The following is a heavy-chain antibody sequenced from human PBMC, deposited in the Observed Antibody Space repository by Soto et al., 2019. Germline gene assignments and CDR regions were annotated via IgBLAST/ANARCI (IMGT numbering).Heavy chain of an antibody. CDR2: ISGGGDAT. Sequence: EVQLLDSGGGLVQPGGSLRLSCAASGFTFSGYALTWVRQAPGKGLEWVSAISGGGDATFYADSVKGRFTISRDNSKNTLYLHMNTLRSEDTAVYYRARKVSGSTGRPDLWYFDLWGRGTLVTVSS. D-gene: IGHD3-10*01. J-gene: IGHJ2*01. CDR3: ARKVSGSTGRPDLWYFDL. V-gene: IGHV3-23*01. CDR1: GFTFSGYA.